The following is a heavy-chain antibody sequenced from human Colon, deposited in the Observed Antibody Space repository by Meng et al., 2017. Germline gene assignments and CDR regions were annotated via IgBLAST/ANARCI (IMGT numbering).Heavy chain of an antibody. CDR2: IYYSGST. D-gene: IGHD4-17*01. Sequence: QVERDEWGPGLVQPSKTMSFTCTVSGGSISSGDYYWSWIRQPPGKGLEWIGYIYYSGSTYSIASLKSRVTISIDRSKNQFSLKLSSVTAADTAVYYCARDSKHYGERGWFDPWGQGTLVTVSS. J-gene: IGHJ5*02. CDR3: ARDSKHYGERGWFDP. V-gene: IGHV4-30-4*01. CDR1: GGSISSGDYY.